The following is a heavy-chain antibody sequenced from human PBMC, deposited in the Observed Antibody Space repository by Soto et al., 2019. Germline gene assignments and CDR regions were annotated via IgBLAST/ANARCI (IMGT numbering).Heavy chain of an antibody. V-gene: IGHV1-69*13. CDR1: GSTFSSYA. CDR3: ARGIASGSYSGDY. J-gene: IGHJ4*02. CDR2: IIPIFGTA. D-gene: IGHD1-26*01. Sequence: SVKVSCKASGSTFSSYAISWVRQAPGQGLEWMGGIIPIFGTANYAQKFQGRVTITADESTSTAYMELSSLRSEDTAVYYCARGIASGSYSGDYWGQGTLVTVSS.